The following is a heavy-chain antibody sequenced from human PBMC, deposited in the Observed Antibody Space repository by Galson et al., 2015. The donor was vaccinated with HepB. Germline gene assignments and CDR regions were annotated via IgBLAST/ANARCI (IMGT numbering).Heavy chain of an antibody. CDR2: IWYDGSNK. CDR1: GFTFSSYG. V-gene: IGHV3-33*01. Sequence: LRLSCAASGFTFSSYGMHWVRQAPGKGLEWVAVIWYDGSNKYYADSVKGRFTISRDNSKNTLYLQMNSLRAEDTAVYYCARDPCSGGSCYSAFDYWGQGTLVTVSS. D-gene: IGHD2-15*01. CDR3: ARDPCSGGSCYSAFDY. J-gene: IGHJ4*02.